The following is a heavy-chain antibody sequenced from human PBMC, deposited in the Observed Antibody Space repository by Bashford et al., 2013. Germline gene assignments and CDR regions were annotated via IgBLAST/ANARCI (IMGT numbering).Heavy chain of an antibody. D-gene: IGHD3-3*01. J-gene: IGHJ4*02. CDR1: GSISSSNW. CDR3: AIRNDFERGYFSAFYFDF. V-gene: IGHV3-7*03. Sequence: GSISSSNWWSWVRQPPGKGLEWVANIKEDGSEKYYVDSVKGPIHHFQRTTPEESVYLEMNGLRVEDTAVYYCAIRNDFERGYFSAFYFDFWAQGTPGHPVSS. CDR2: IKEDGSEK.